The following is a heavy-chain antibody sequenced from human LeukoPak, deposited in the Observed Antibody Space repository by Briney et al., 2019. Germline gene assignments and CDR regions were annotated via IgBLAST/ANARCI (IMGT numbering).Heavy chain of an antibody. CDR2: INPSGGST. CDR1: GYTFISYY. CDR3: ATPGGYDRGYYFDY. D-gene: IGHD3-22*01. V-gene: IGHV1-46*01. J-gene: IGHJ4*02. Sequence: ASVKVSCKASGYTFISYYMHWVRQAPGQGLEWMGIINPSGGSTSYAQKFQGRVTMTEDTSTDTAYMELSSLRSEDTAVYYCATPGGYDRGYYFDYWGQGTLVTVSS.